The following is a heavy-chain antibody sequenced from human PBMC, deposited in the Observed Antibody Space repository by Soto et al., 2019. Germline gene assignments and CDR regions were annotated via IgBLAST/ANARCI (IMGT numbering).Heavy chain of an antibody. D-gene: IGHD6-6*01. V-gene: IGHV4-31*03. J-gene: IGHJ6*02. CDR2: IYYSGST. CDR3: ARRPIAARLPSYYYYYGMDV. CDR1: GGSISSGGYY. Sequence: SETLSLTCTVSGGSISSGGYYWSWIRQHPGKGLEWIGYIYYSGSTYYNPSLKSRVTISVDTSKNQFSLKLSSVTAADTAVYYCARRPIAARLPSYYYYYGMDVWGQGTTVNVS.